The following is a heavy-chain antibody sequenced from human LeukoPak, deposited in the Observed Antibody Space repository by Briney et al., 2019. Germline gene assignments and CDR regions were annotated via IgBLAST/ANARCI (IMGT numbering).Heavy chain of an antibody. Sequence: PSETLSLTCTVSGYSISSGYYWGWIRQPPGKGLEWIGSIYHSGSTYYNPSLKSRVTISVDTSKNQFSLKLSSVTAADTAVYYCAREGKRAAAGLFDYWGQGTLVTVSS. V-gene: IGHV4-38-2*02. CDR1: GYSISSGYY. J-gene: IGHJ4*02. D-gene: IGHD6-13*01. CDR3: AREGKRAAAGLFDY. CDR2: IYHSGST.